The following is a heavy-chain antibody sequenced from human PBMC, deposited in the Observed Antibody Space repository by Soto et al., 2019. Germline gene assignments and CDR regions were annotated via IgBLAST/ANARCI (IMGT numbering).Heavy chain of an antibody. CDR1: GFTFSRYE. CDR3: AREKNTGNDYTYHEVGGYFQH. V-gene: IGHV3-48*03. J-gene: IGHJ1*01. CDR2: ISSTGGAI. Sequence: GGSLRLSCTASGFTFSRYEMNWVRQAPGKGLEWVSYISSTGGAIYYADSVKGRFTISRDNAKDSLYLQMNSLRVEDTALYYCAREKNTGNDYTYHEVGGYFQHWGQGTLVTVSS. D-gene: IGHD4-4*01.